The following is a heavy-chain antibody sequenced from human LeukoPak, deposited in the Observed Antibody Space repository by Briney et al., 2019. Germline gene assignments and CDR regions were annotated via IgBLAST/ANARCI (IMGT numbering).Heavy chain of an antibody. D-gene: IGHD3-22*01. CDR1: GYTFTSYG. J-gene: IGHJ4*02. V-gene: IGHV1-18*01. CDR2: ISAYNGNT. Sequence: ASVKVSCKASGYTFTSYGISWVRQAPGQGLEWMGWISAYNGNTNYAQKLQGRVTMTTDTSTSTAYMELRSLRSDDTAVYYCARALHYYDSSALSYWGQGTLVTVSS. CDR3: ARALHYYDSSALSY.